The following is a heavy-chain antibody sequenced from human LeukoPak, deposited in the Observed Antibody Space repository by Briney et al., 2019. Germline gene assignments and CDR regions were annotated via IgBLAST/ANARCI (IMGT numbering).Heavy chain of an antibody. J-gene: IGHJ4*02. CDR3: AKGNIAAAGSGVGDY. CDR2: ISGSGGST. CDR1: GFTFSNYW. D-gene: IGHD6-13*01. V-gene: IGHV3-23*01. Sequence: GGSLRLSCATSGFTFSNYWMSWVRQAPGKGLEWVSTISGSGGSTYYADSVEGRFTISRDNSKNTLYVQMNSLRAEDTAVYYCAKGNIAAAGSGVGDYWGQGTLVTVSS.